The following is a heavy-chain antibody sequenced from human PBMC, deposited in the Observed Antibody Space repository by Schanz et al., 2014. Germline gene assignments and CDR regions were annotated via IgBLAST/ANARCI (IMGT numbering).Heavy chain of an antibody. J-gene: IGHJ3*01. Sequence: QVPLVQSGAEVRKPGSSVRASCKASGGTFTSYAFSWVRQAPGQGLEWMRLINPIDGSTTYVWGFHRRLTTTRDASTTTVYMDLSTLRSEDTAVYYSARSSCTASGCYDAFDLWGQGTLVTVSS. CDR1: GGTFTSYA. D-gene: IGHD2-2*01. CDR3: ARSSCTASGCYDAFDL. CDR2: INPIDGST. V-gene: IGHV1-46*01.